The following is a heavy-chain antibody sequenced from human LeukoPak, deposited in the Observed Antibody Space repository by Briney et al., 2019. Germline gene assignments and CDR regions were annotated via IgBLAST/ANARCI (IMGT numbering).Heavy chain of an antibody. D-gene: IGHD2-2*01. CDR1: GGTFSSYA. Sequence: SVKVSCKASGGTFSSYAISWVRQAPGQGLEWMGGIIPIFGTANYAQKFQDRVTITTDESTSTAYMELSSLRSEDTAVYYCARSRDIVVVPAAVIRGHWFDPWGQGTLVTVSS. CDR2: IIPIFGTA. CDR3: ARSRDIVVVPAAVIRGHWFDP. V-gene: IGHV1-69*05. J-gene: IGHJ5*02.